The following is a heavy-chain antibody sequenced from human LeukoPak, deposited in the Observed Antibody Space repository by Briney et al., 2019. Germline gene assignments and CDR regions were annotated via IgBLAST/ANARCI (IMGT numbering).Heavy chain of an antibody. CDR1: GNSVSSNSAT. Sequence: SQTLSLTFAISGNSVSSNSATWNWIRQSPSRGLEWLGRTYYRSKWYNDYPVFVKSRITINPDTSKNQFSLQLNSVTPDDTAVYYCARENREARAFDIWGQGTMVIVSS. V-gene: IGHV6-1*01. J-gene: IGHJ3*02. CDR3: ARENREARAFDI. CDR2: TYYRSKWYN.